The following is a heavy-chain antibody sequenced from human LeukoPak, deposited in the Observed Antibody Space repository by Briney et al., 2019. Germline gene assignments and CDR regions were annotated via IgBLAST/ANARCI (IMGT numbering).Heavy chain of an antibody. J-gene: IGHJ4*02. Sequence: PGGSLRLSCAASGFTFSSYSMNWVRQAPGKGLEWVSSISSSSSYIYYADSVKGRFTISRDNAKNSLYLQMNSLRAEDTAVYYCAREGPTGVVVTSYYFDYWGQGTLVTVSS. D-gene: IGHD3-22*01. V-gene: IGHV3-21*01. CDR2: ISSSSSYI. CDR1: GFTFSSYS. CDR3: AREGPTGVVVTSYYFDY.